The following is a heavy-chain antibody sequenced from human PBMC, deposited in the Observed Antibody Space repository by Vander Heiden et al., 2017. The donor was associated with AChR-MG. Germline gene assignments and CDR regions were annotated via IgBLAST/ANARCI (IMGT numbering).Heavy chain of an antibody. V-gene: IGHV1-18*01. CDR1: GYTFSSYA. J-gene: IGHJ4*02. D-gene: IGHD3-9*01. CDR2: ISVYNGHT. CDR3: ARKRGPGLGYGNFDY. Sequence: QVQLLQSGAEVNKPVASVTVSCNASGYTFSSYATSWVRQGPGHGLEWKGWISVYNGHTKYAQKLQGRFTMTTDTSQNTPYLELGSLRSDDTAMYYCARKRGPGLGYGNFDYWGKGTLVTDSS.